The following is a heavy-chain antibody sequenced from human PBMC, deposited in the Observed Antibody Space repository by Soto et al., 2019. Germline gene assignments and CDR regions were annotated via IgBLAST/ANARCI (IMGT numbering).Heavy chain of an antibody. J-gene: IGHJ2*01. Sequence: GESLKISCAASGFTFSSYGMHWVRQAPGKGLEWVAVIWYDGSKKYYADSVKGRFTISRDNSKNTLYLQMNSLRAEDTAVYYCARDRVIAAAGLYWYFDLWGRGTLVTVSS. CDR2: IWYDGSKK. D-gene: IGHD6-13*01. V-gene: IGHV3-33*01. CDR3: ARDRVIAAAGLYWYFDL. CDR1: GFTFSSYG.